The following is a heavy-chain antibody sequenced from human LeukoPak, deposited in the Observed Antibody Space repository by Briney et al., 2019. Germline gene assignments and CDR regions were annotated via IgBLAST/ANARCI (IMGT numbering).Heavy chain of an antibody. D-gene: IGHD2-15*01. CDR2: IKSKTDGGTT. Sequence: GGSLRLSCAASGFTFSNAWMSWVRQAPGKGLEWVGRIKSKTDGGTTDYAAPVKGRFTISRDDSKNTLYLQMNSLRAEDTAVYYCAKGVGYCSGGSCQQFDYWGQGTLVTVSS. J-gene: IGHJ4*02. CDR1: GFTFSNAW. CDR3: AKGVGYCSGGSCQQFDY. V-gene: IGHV3-15*01.